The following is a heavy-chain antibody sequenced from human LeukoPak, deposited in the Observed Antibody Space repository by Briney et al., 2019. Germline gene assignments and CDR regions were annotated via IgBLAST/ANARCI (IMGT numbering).Heavy chain of an antibody. CDR3: ARDLLIGYSSGFDY. CDR1: GFTFSRSA. CDR2: ISNDGMRK. D-gene: IGHD6-19*01. V-gene: IGHV3-30*04. Sequence: GGSLRLSCAASGFTFSRSAMHWVRQPPGKGLEWMAVISNDGMRKFHADSVKGRFTISRDNSKNTLYLQMDSLTTEDTALYYCARDLLIGYSSGFDYWGQGTLVTVSS. J-gene: IGHJ4*02.